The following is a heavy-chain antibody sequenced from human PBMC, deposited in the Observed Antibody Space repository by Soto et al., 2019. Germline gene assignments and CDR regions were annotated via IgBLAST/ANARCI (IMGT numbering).Heavy chain of an antibody. CDR1: GGTFSSYA. V-gene: IGHV1-69*06. D-gene: IGHD3-10*01. Sequence: GASVKVSCKASGGTFSSYAISWVRQAPGQGLEWVGGIIPIFGTANYAQKFQGRVTITADKSTSTAYMELSSLRSEDTAVYYCARDPPYGSGLYPLDYWGQGTLVTVSS. CDR3: ARDPPYGSGLYPLDY. CDR2: IIPIFGTA. J-gene: IGHJ4*02.